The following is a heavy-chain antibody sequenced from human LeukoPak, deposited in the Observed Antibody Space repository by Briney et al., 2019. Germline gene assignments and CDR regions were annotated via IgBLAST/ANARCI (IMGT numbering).Heavy chain of an antibody. CDR2: LSPTSSST. CDR3: AEVETGNKFDF. D-gene: IGHD1-1*01. Sequence: GGSLRLSCAASGFPFNNFAMSWVRQAPGKGLEWVSALSPTSSSTYYADSVKGRFTISRDNSKNTLYLEMNSLRAEDTAVYYCAEVETGNKFDFWGQGTLVAVSS. CDR1: GFPFNNFA. V-gene: IGHV3-23*01. J-gene: IGHJ4*02.